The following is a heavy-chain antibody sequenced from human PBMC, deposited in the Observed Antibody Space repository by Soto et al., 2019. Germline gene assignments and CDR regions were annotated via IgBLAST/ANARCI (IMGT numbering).Heavy chain of an antibody. Sequence: QLQLQESGSGLVKPSQTLSLTCGVSGGSINSGDYAWSWIRQPPGKGLEWMGYIYHSGSTYYNPSLKSRVTILIDRSKNLFSLKLSSVTAADTAVYYCAGIRIAAAGGGLDVWGQGTTVTVSS. CDR3: AGIRIAAAGGGLDV. V-gene: IGHV4-30-2*01. CDR2: IYHSGST. CDR1: GGSINSGDYA. D-gene: IGHD6-13*01. J-gene: IGHJ6*02.